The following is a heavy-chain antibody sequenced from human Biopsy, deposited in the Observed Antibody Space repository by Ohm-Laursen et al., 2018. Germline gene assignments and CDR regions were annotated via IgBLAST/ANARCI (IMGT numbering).Heavy chain of an antibody. V-gene: IGHV4-4*07. CDR1: GDSIRNYY. Sequence: TLSLTCTVSGDSIRNYYWSWIRQAAGKGLEWTGRIYPGGGTIYNPSLKSRVTMSVDTSKNHFSLNLNSVTAADTAVYYCAGIVLGPTNDAFDIWGQGTMVTVSS. CDR2: IYPGGGT. J-gene: IGHJ3*02. CDR3: AGIVLGPTNDAFDI. D-gene: IGHD1-26*01.